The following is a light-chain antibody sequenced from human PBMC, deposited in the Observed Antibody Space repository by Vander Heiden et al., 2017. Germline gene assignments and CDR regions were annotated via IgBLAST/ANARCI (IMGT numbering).Light chain of an antibody. V-gene: IGLV2-14*01. Sequence: QSVLTQPASVSGSPGQSLTISCIGTSSDVGAYDYVSWYQQYPGKAPKLVIYDVTTRPSGVSHRFSGSKSGNTASLTISGLQTEDEADYYCSSSSTSRTSLVFGGGTKLTVL. J-gene: IGLJ3*02. CDR3: SSSSTSRTSLV. CDR2: DVT. CDR1: SSDVGAYDY.